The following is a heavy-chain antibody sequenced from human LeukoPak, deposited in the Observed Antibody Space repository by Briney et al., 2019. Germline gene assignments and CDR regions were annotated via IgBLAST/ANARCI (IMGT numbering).Heavy chain of an antibody. V-gene: IGHV1-18*01. J-gene: IGHJ4*02. CDR3: AGVEEVQLWLTY. Sequence: ASVKVSCKASGYTFTSYGISWVRQAPGQGLEWMGWISAYNGNTNYAQKLQGRVTMTTDTSTSTAYMELRSLRSDDTAVYYCAGVEEVQLWLTYWGQGTLVTVSS. D-gene: IGHD5-18*01. CDR2: ISAYNGNT. CDR1: GYTFTSYG.